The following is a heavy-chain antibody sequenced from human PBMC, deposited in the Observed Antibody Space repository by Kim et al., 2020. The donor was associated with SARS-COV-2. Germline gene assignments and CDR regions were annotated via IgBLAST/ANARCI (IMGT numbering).Heavy chain of an antibody. CDR2: IKQDGSEK. V-gene: IGHV3-7*01. J-gene: IGHJ5*02. CDR3: AKGTYSSSRGWFDP. Sequence: GGSLRLSCAASGFTFSSYWMSWVSQAPGKGLEWVANIKQDGSEKYYVDSVKGRFTISRDNAKNSLFVQMNNLRAEDTAVYYCAKGTYSSSRGWFDPWGQGTLVTVSS. D-gene: IGHD6-13*01. CDR1: GFTFSSYW.